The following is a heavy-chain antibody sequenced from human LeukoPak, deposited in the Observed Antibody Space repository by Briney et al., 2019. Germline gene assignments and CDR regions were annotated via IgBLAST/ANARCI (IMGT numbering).Heavy chain of an antibody. D-gene: IGHD3-3*01. Sequence: SQTLSLTCAISGDSVSSNSAAWNWIRQSPSRGLEWLGRTYYRSKWYNDYAVSVKSRITINPDTSKNQFSLQLNSVTPEDTAVYYCARVTIRFLEWPYGMDVWGQGTTVTVSS. CDR2: TYYRSKWYN. CDR1: GDSVSSNSAA. V-gene: IGHV6-1*01. J-gene: IGHJ6*02. CDR3: ARVTIRFLEWPYGMDV.